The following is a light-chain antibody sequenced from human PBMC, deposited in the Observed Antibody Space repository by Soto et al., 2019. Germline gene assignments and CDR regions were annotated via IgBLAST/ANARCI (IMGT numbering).Light chain of an antibody. CDR2: AIS. V-gene: IGKV3-20*01. CDR3: QQYDSSPRT. CDR1: HTISSSY. J-gene: IGKJ1*01. Sequence: NVLTQSPGTLSLPPGQRATLSCRASHTISSSYLAWYQQKPGQAPRLLIYAISDRATGVPDRFRGSGSGTDFTLTITRLEPEDFAVYFCQQYDSSPRTFGQGTKVDIK.